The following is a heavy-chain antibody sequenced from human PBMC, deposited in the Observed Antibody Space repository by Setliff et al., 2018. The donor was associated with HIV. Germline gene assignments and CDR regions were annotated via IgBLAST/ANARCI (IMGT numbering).Heavy chain of an antibody. J-gene: IGHJ3*01. CDR2: ISPSTGDT. D-gene: IGHD3-16*01. CDR3: ARADIMITFGGVPRAFDV. Sequence: GASVKVSCKASGYTFTSFGITWVRQAPGQGLEWMGWISPSTGDTSSAQKFQGRVTMTRATSVNTAFMELSRLRSDDTAVYYCARADIMITFGGVPRAFDVWGQGTMVTVSS. CDR1: GYTFTSFG. V-gene: IGHV1-18*01.